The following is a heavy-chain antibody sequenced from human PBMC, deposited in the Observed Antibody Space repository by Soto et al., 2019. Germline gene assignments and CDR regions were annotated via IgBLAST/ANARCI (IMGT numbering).Heavy chain of an antibody. CDR2: IIPIFGTA. V-gene: IGHV1-69*01. CDR1: GGTFSSYA. Sequence: QVQLVQSGAEVKKPGSSVKVSCKASGGTFSSYAISWVRQAPGQGLEWMGGIIPIFGTANYAQKFQGRVTITADESTSTAYMELSSLRSEDTAVYYCARGSRTIFGVVSPNYYYYGMDVWGQGTTVTVSS. CDR3: ARGSRTIFGVVSPNYYYYGMDV. D-gene: IGHD3-3*01. J-gene: IGHJ6*02.